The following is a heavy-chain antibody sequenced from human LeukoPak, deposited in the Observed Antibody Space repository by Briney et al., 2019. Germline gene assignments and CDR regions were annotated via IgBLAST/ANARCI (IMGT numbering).Heavy chain of an antibody. CDR2: ISAYNGNT. J-gene: IGHJ4*02. Sequence: GASVKVSCKASGYTFTSYGISWVRQAPGQGLEWMGWISAYNGNTNYAQKLQGRVTMTTDTSTSTAYMELRSLRSDDTAVYYCARESESYYYGSGFDYWAREPWSPSPQ. CDR1: GYTFTSYG. CDR3: ARESESYYYGSGFDY. V-gene: IGHV1-18*01. D-gene: IGHD3-10*01.